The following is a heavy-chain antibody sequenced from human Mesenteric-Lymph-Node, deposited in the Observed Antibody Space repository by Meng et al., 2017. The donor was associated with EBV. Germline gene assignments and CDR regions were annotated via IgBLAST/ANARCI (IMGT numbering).Heavy chain of an antibody. J-gene: IGHJ4*02. D-gene: IGHD3-10*01. Sequence: QVQSRESGPGRAMPSRTLSLTCTFSGDSISINYCWNWIGQSPGKGLEWIGSVFYSGSTYYNPSLKSRVTISVDTSTGEFSLKLTSVTAADTAIYYCARDELMVRGLFDSWGQGTLVTVSS. CDR2: VFYSGST. CDR3: ARDELMVRGLFDS. CDR1: GDSISINYC. V-gene: IGHV4-38-2*02.